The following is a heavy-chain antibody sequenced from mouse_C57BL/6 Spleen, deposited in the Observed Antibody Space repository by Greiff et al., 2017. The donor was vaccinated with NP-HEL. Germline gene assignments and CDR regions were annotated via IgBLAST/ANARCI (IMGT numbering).Heavy chain of an antibody. D-gene: IGHD3-3*01. CDR2: INPSSGYT. V-gene: IGHV1-7*01. Sequence: QVQLQQSGADLAKPGASVKLSCKASGYTFTSYWMHWVKQRPGQGLEWIGYINPSSGYTKYNQKFKDMATLTADKSSSTAYMQLSSLTYEDSAVYCCARGTGYFDYWGQGTTLTVSS. J-gene: IGHJ2*01. CDR3: ARGTGYFDY. CDR1: GYTFTSYW.